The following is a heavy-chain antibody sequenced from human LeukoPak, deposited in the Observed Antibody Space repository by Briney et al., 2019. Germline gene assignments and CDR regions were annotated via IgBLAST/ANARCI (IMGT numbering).Heavy chain of an antibody. D-gene: IGHD1-26*01. J-gene: IGHJ4*02. V-gene: IGHV3-30*18. CDR2: ISYEGSTK. CDR3: AKDRMGATAPKAYFDY. CDR1: GFTFSSNG. Sequence: PGGSLRLSCVASGFTFSSNGIHWVRQAPGKGLVWVAVISYEGSTKYYADSVKGRFTISRDNSRNTVYLQMNSLRAEDTAVYYCAKDRMGATAPKAYFDYWGQGTLVTVSS.